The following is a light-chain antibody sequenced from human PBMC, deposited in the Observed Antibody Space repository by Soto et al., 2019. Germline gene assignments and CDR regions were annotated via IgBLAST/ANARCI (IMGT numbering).Light chain of an antibody. CDR2: EGT. V-gene: IGLV2-23*01. CDR3: CSFAVGGALV. CDR1: SSNVGTYDL. J-gene: IGLJ2*01. Sequence: QSALTQPASVSASPGQSITISCTGTSSNVGTYDLVSWYQHHPDKAPKLIIYEGTKRPSGISSRFSGSKSGNTASLTISGLQAEDDADYYCCSFAVGGALVFGAGTKLTVL.